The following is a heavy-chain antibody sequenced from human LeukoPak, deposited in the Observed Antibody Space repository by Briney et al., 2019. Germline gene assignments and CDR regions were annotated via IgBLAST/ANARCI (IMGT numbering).Heavy chain of an antibody. J-gene: IGHJ4*02. Sequence: GASVKVSCQASGYTFTNYDITWVRQAPGKGLEWMGWISTYDSNTNYAQKLQDKFTMTTDTSTSTAYMELGSLRSDDTAVYYCARGGGEPGDYWGQGTLVTVSS. CDR3: ARGGGEPGDY. V-gene: IGHV1-18*01. CDR2: ISTYDSNT. D-gene: IGHD1-26*01. CDR1: GYTFTNYD.